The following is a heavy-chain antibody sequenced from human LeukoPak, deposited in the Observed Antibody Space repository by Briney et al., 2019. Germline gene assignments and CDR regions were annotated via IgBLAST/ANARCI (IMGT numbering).Heavy chain of an antibody. CDR3: TRVGYIDEGIDY. J-gene: IGHJ4*02. Sequence: GGSLRLSCAASGFTFSSYWMSWVRQAPGKGLEWVANIKEDESEKYYVDAVKGRFTISRDNAKNSLYLQMNSLRAEDTAIYYCTRVGYIDEGIDYWGQGTLVTVSS. D-gene: IGHD5-24*01. V-gene: IGHV3-7*04. CDR2: IKEDESEK. CDR1: GFTFSSYW.